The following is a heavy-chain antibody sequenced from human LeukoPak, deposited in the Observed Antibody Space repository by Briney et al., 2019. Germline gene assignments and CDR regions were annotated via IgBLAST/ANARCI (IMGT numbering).Heavy chain of an antibody. CDR2: IYYSGST. D-gene: IGHD3-22*01. Sequence: PSQTLFLTCTVSGGSISSGDYYWSWIRQPPGKGLEWIGYIYYSGSTYYNPSLKSRVTISVDTSKNQFSLKLSSVTAADTAVYYCARVFKAYYYDSSGINWFDPWGQGTLVTVSS. CDR3: ARVFKAYYYDSSGINWFDP. J-gene: IGHJ5*02. CDR1: GGSISSGDYY. V-gene: IGHV4-30-4*08.